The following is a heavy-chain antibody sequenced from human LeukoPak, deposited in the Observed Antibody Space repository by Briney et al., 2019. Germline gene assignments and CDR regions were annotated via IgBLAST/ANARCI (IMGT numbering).Heavy chain of an antibody. V-gene: IGHV1-3*01. CDR2: INAGNGNT. CDR1: GYTFTSYA. J-gene: IGHJ1*01. D-gene: IGHD6-13*01. CDR3: ARGVTAYSSSWYYLTGYFQH. Sequence: ASVKVSCKASGYTFTSYAMHWVRQAPGQRLEWMGWINAGNGNTKYSQKFQGRVTITRDTSASTAYMELSSLRSEDTAVYYCARGVTAYSSSWYYLTGYFQHWGQGTLVTVSS.